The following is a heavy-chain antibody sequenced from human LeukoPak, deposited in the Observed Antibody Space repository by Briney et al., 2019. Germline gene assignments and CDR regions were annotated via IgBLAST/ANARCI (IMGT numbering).Heavy chain of an antibody. Sequence: GGSLRLSCAASGFTFTDAWMNWVRQAPGKGLEWVSSISSSSSYIYYADSVKGRFTISRDNAKNSLYLQMNSLRAEDTAVYYCARDPPYSSSSNWFDPWGQGTLVTVSS. CDR1: GFTFTDAW. CDR2: ISSSSSYI. V-gene: IGHV3-21*01. J-gene: IGHJ5*02. D-gene: IGHD6-6*01. CDR3: ARDPPYSSSSNWFDP.